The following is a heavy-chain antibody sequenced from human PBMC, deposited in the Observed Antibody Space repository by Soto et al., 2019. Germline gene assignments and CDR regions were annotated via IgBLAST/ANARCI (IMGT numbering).Heavy chain of an antibody. J-gene: IGHJ5*02. CDR2: ISHSGIT. V-gene: IGHV4-4*02. CDR1: GGSITSANW. Sequence: SETLSLTCAVSGGSITSANWWTWVRQPPGGGLEWIGEISHSGITNYKASLKSRVTMSVDKTKNDVSLKLTSVTAADTAVYHCARVLRGWFDPWGQGTPVTVSS. CDR3: ARVLRGWFDP.